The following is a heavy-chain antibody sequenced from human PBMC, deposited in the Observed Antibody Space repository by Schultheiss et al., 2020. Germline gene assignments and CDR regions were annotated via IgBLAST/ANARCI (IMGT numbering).Heavy chain of an antibody. V-gene: IGHV4-34*01. CDR1: GFTFSDYY. D-gene: IGHD4-17*01. CDR3: ARGHPSTVTKYYFDY. CDR2: INHSGST. J-gene: IGHJ4*02. Sequence: SCAASGFTFSDYYMSWIRQAPGKGLEWIGEINHSGSTNYNPSLKSRVTISVDTSKNQFSLKLSSVTAADTAVYYCARGHPSTVTKYYFDYWGQGTLVTVSS.